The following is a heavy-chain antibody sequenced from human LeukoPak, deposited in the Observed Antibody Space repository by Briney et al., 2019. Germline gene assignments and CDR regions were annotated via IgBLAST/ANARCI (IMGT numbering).Heavy chain of an antibody. Sequence: GGSLRLSCAASGFTFDDYGMSWVRQAPGKGLEWVSGINWNGGSTGYADSVKGRFTISRDNAKNSLYLQMNSLRAEDTAVYYCASNYQLRYFDWSYDYWGQGTLVTVSS. J-gene: IGHJ4*02. CDR3: ASNYQLRYFDWSYDY. V-gene: IGHV3-20*04. D-gene: IGHD3-9*01. CDR2: INWNGGST. CDR1: GFTFDDYG.